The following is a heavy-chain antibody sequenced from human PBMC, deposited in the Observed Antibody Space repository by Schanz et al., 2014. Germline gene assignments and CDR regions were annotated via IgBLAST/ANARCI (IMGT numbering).Heavy chain of an antibody. Sequence: QVQLVQSGAEVKKPGASVRVSCKASGYSFTTYDVNWVRQATGQGLEWMGWMNPTTGNRGYAQNFQGRVTMTRDTSLKTAYMEMTDRKFEDAGLYHCAIHYGDRPLWGQGTLIAVSS. J-gene: IGHJ4*02. CDR3: AIHYGDRPL. V-gene: IGHV1-8*01. CDR2: MNPTTGNR. CDR1: GYSFTTYD. D-gene: IGHD4-17*01.